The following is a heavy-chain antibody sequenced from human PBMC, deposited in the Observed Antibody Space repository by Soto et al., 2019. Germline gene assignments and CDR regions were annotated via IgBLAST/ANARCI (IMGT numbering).Heavy chain of an antibody. Sequence: PGGSLRLSCAASGFTFDDYAMQWVRQAPGKGLEWVSGISWDSYSKGYADSVKGRFTISRDNSKNSLYLLMNSLRTEDTALYYCAKGSRLHLGEFPDWGQGTLVTVSS. CDR1: GFTFDDYA. CDR2: ISWDSYSK. V-gene: IGHV3-9*01. J-gene: IGHJ4*02. D-gene: IGHD3-16*01. CDR3: AKGSRLHLGEFPD.